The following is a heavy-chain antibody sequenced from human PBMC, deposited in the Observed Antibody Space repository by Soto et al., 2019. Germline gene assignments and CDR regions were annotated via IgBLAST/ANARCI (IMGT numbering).Heavy chain of an antibody. J-gene: IGHJ3*02. Sequence: ASVKVSCKASVYTFTSYYMHWVRQAPGQGLEWMGIINPSGGSTSYAQKFQGRVTMTRDTSTSTVYMELSSLRSEDTAVYYCVRQPLTLWARGPDDASDIWGQGTLVTVS. CDR2: INPSGGST. V-gene: IGHV1-46*01. D-gene: IGHD3-10*01. CDR1: VYTFTSYY. CDR3: VRQPLTLWARGPDDASDI.